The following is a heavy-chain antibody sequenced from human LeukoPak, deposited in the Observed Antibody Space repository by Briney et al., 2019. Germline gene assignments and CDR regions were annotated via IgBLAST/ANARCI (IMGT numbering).Heavy chain of an antibody. D-gene: IGHD1-1*01. V-gene: IGHV4-61*02. CDR3: ARGDWQYINNWSNWFDP. CDR1: GGSIRSGSYF. CDR2: VDSSGTT. J-gene: IGHJ5*02. Sequence: SQTLSLTCTVSGGSIRSGSYFGTWIRQPAGKALEWIGRVDSSGTTNYNPSPKSRVTISVDTSKNQFSLKLSSVTAADTAVYYCARGDWQYINNWSNWFDPWGQGTLVTVSS.